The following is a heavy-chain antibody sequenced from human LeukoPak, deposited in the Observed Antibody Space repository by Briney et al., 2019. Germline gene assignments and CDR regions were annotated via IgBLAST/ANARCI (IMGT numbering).Heavy chain of an antibody. Sequence: GGSLRLSCAASGLTFSNYGMNWVRQAPGKGLEWVSFTDTSGRYVYYGDSVKGRFTISRDNAKNLLFLQMNGLRAEDTALYYCARRRSICLLRVVAMRDGFDIWGQGAMVAVSS. CDR3: ARRRSICLLRVVAMRDGFDI. CDR2: TDTSGRYV. V-gene: IGHV3-21*06. CDR1: GLTFSNYG. J-gene: IGHJ3*02. D-gene: IGHD2-15*01.